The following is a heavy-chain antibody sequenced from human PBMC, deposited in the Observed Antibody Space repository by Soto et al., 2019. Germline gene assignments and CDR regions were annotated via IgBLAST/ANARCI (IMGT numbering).Heavy chain of an antibody. CDR2: INPSGGST. Sequence: QVQLVQSGAEVKKPGASVKVSCKASGYTFTSYYMHWVRQAPGQGLEWMGIINPSGGSTSYAQKFQGRVTMTRDTPTSTVYMELSSLRSEDTAVYYCARSSLIRYFDHNWFDPWGQGTLVTVSS. CDR1: GYTFTSYY. V-gene: IGHV1-46*01. D-gene: IGHD3-9*01. CDR3: ARSSLIRYFDHNWFDP. J-gene: IGHJ5*02.